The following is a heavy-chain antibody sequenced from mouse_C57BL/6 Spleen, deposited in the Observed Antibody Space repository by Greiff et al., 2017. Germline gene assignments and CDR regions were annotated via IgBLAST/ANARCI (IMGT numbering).Heavy chain of an antibody. D-gene: IGHD1-1*01. CDR2: LWWNDDK. V-gene: IGHV8-5*01. CDR1: GFSLSTSNMG. CDR3: APPYYGSSYGYIDD. Sequence: QVTLQESGPGILQPSQTLSLSCSFSGFSLSTSNMGIGWIRQPSGKGLDWLAHLWWNDDKYYNPSLKSRLTNFKETSNHQVFITITTVDTADTSTYYYAPPYYGSSYGYIDDWGTGTTVTVSS. J-gene: IGHJ1*03.